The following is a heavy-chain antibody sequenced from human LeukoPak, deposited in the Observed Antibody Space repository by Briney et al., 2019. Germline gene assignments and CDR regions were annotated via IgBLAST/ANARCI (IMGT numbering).Heavy chain of an antibody. J-gene: IGHJ3*02. D-gene: IGHD3-9*01. V-gene: IGHV4-38-2*02. CDR1: GYSMSSGYY. CDR3: ARDGRYFDWLIVGYDI. Sequence: KPSETLSLTCAVSGYSMSSGYYWGWIRQTPGQGLGWIGSIYHSGSTYYNPSLKSRVTISVDTSKNQISLKLSSVTAADTAVYYCARDGRYFDWLIVGYDIWGQGTMVTVSS. CDR2: IYHSGST.